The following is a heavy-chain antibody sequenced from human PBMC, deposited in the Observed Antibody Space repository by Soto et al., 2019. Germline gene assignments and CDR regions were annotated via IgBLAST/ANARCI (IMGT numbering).Heavy chain of an antibody. CDR1: GFSFSNYA. Sequence: PGGSLRLSCATSGFSFSNYAMSWVRQAPGKGLEWVAGISGSGYTYYVDSLKGRFTISRDNSKNSLYLQMNSLRAEDTAVYYCAKDLIDYSNSYFDYWGQGTLVTVSS. CDR2: ISGSGYT. V-gene: IGHV3-23*01. J-gene: IGHJ4*02. D-gene: IGHD4-4*01. CDR3: AKDLIDYSNSYFDY.